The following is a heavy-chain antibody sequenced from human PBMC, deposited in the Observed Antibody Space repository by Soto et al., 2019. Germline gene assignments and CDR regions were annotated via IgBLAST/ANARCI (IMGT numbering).Heavy chain of an antibody. D-gene: IGHD3-3*01. CDR2: IYPGDSDT. CDR1: GYSFTSYW. V-gene: IGHV5-51*01. CDR3: ARLGYYDFWSGYYTGAYYYYGMDV. J-gene: IGHJ6*02. Sequence: PGESLKISCKGSGYSFTSYWLGWVRQMPGKGLEWMGIIYPGDSDTRYSPSFQGQVTISADKSISTAYLQWSSLKASDTAMYYCARLGYYDFWSGYYTGAYYYYGMDVWGQGTTVTVSS.